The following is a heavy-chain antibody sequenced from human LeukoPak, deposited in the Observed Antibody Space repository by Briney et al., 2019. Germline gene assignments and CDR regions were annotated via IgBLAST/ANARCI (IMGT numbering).Heavy chain of an antibody. CDR1: GGSISGSSYY. D-gene: IGHD3-22*01. V-gene: IGHV4-39*07. Sequence: SETLSLTCTVSGGSISGSSYYWGWIRQPPGKGLEWIGSIYYSGSTYFNPSLKSRVTISVDTSKNQFSLMLSSVTAADTAVYYCARGYDSSAYYPFNYWGQGTLVTVSS. CDR2: IYYSGST. J-gene: IGHJ4*02. CDR3: ARGYDSSAYYPFNY.